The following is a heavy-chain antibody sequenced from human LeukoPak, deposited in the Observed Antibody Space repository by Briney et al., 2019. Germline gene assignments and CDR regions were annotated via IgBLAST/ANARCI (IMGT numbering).Heavy chain of an antibody. CDR2: IYYSGST. CDR1: GGSVSSGTYY. V-gene: IGHV4-61*01. CDR3: ARDRVRGNANPYFDY. D-gene: IGHD1-1*01. Sequence: SQTLSLTCTVSGGSVSSGTYYWSWIRQPPGKGLEWIGYIYYSGSTNYNPSLKSRVTISIDTSKNQFSLKLSSVTAADTAVYYCARDRVRGNANPYFDYWGQGTLVTVSS. J-gene: IGHJ4*02.